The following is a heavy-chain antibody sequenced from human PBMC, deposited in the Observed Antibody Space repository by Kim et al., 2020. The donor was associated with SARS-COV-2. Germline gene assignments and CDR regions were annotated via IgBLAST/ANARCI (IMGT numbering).Heavy chain of an antibody. Sequence: VKGRFTISRDNSKNTLSLQLNSLRVEDTAVYYCARDFAANTRIVGGYLQHWGQGSLVTVSS. D-gene: IGHD2-15*01. V-gene: IGHV3-30*01. J-gene: IGHJ1*01. CDR3: ARDFAANTRIVGGYLQH.